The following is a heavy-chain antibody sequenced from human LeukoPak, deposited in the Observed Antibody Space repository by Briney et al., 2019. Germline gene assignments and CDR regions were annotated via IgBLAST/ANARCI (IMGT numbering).Heavy chain of an antibody. J-gene: IGHJ6*02. V-gene: IGHV3-23*05. CDR3: ARDLHYYXAMDV. Sequence: SXRLSCEASGFTFSAYAMTWVRQAXGQGLEWVSSIGSDNKPHYSESVKGRFAISRDNSKSMLFLQLNSLRAEDTALYYCARDLHYYXAMDVWGQGTTVTVSS. D-gene: IGHD3-10*01. CDR2: IGSDNKP. CDR1: GFTFSAYA.